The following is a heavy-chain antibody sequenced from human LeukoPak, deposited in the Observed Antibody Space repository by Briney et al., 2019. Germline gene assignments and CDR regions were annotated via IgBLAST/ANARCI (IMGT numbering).Heavy chain of an antibody. V-gene: IGHV4-4*09. Sequence: SETLSLTCTVSGGSISSYYWSWIRQPPGKGLEWIGYIYTSGSTNYNPSLKSRVTISVDTSKNQFSLKLSSVTAADTAVYYCARLRPPADYWGQGTLVTVSS. CDR2: IYTSGST. CDR1: GGSISSYY. J-gene: IGHJ4*02. CDR3: ARLRPPADY.